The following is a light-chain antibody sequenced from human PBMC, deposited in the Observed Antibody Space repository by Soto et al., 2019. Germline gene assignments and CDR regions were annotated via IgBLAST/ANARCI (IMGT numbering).Light chain of an antibody. CDR2: DVS. CDR3: SSYTSSSTLTWV. V-gene: IGLV2-14*01. Sequence: QSALTQPASVSGSPGQSITISCTGTSSDVGGYNYVSWYQQHPGKAPKLMIYDVSNRPSGVSNRFSGSKSGNTASLTISGLQAEDEADYYSSSYTSSSTLTWVFGGGTKVTVL. J-gene: IGLJ3*02. CDR1: SSDVGGYNY.